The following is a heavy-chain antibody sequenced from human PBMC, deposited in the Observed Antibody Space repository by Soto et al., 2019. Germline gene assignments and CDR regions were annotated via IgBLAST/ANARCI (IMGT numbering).Heavy chain of an antibody. D-gene: IGHD1-26*01. CDR3: AREGASGFGMDV. CDR2: IYTSGTT. Sequence: SETLSLTCTVSGGSIRSYYWSWIRQPAGKPLEWVGRIYTSGTTNYNPSLKSRITMSVDTSKNQFSLNLSSVTAADTAVYYCAREGASGFGMDVWGQGTTVTVSS. J-gene: IGHJ6*02. CDR1: GGSIRSYY. V-gene: IGHV4-4*07.